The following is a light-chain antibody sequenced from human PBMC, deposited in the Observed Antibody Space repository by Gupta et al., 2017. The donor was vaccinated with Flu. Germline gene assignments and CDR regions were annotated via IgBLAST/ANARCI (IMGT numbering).Light chain of an antibody. Sequence: SYELPQPPSVSVSPGQTARITCSGDALPKQYAYWYQQKPGQAPVLVIYKDSERPSGIPERFSGSSSGTTVTLTISGVQVEDEADYYCQSADSSGTYVVFGGGTKLTVL. CDR2: KDS. V-gene: IGLV3-25*02. J-gene: IGLJ2*01. CDR1: ALPKQY. CDR3: QSADSSGTYVV.